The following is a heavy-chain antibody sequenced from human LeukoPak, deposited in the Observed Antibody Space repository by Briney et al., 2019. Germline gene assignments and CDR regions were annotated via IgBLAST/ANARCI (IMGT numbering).Heavy chain of an antibody. V-gene: IGHV3-74*01. CDR3: ARSAAAEFSYYSYYLDV. J-gene: IGHJ6*03. Sequence: PGGSLRLSCAASGFTFSSYWIHWVRQAPGKGLVWVSRINSDGSSTTYADSVKGRFTISRDNAKNTLYLQINSLRAEDTAVYYCARSAAAEFSYYSYYLDVWGKGITVTIFS. D-gene: IGHD6-13*01. CDR2: INSDGSST. CDR1: GFTFSSYW.